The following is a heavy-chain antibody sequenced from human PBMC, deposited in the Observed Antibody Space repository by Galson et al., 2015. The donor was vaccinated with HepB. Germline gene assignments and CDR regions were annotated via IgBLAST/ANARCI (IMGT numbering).Heavy chain of an antibody. D-gene: IGHD5-18*01. CDR1: GGTFSSYA. CDR3: AREITATGGFDY. Sequence: SVKVSCKASGGTFSSYAISWVRQAPGQGLEWMGGIIPIFGTANYAQKFQGRVTITADESTSTAYMELSSLRSEDTAVYYCAREITATGGFDYWGQGTLVTVSS. J-gene: IGHJ4*02. V-gene: IGHV1-69*13. CDR2: IIPIFGTA.